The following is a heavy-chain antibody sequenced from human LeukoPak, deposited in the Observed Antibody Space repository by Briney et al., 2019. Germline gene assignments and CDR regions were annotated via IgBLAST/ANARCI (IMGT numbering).Heavy chain of an antibody. CDR1: GGSISSTRYY. CDR3: ARAAYCGGDCYYYFDY. J-gene: IGHJ4*02. Sequence: PSETLSLTCIGSGGSISSTRYYWGWIRQPPGKGLEWVGSIYYSGSTYYNPSLKSRVTMSVDTSKNQFSLKLSSVTAADTAVYFCARAAYCGGDCYYYFDYWGQGTLVTVSS. D-gene: IGHD2-21*02. CDR2: IYYSGST. V-gene: IGHV4-39*07.